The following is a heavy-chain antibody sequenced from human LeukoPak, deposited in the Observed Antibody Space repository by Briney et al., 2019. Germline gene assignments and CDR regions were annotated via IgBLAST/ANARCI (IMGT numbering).Heavy chain of an antibody. J-gene: IGHJ4*02. Sequence: SVKVSCKASGGTFSRFTISWVRQAPGQGFEWTGGITPIFGTANFAQKFQGRVSITADESTSTAFMELSSLRSEDTAVYYCAREWGLESSGYYYAYWGQGTLVTVSS. D-gene: IGHD3-22*01. CDR1: GGTFSRFT. V-gene: IGHV1-69*13. CDR2: ITPIFGTA. CDR3: AREWGLESSGYYYAY.